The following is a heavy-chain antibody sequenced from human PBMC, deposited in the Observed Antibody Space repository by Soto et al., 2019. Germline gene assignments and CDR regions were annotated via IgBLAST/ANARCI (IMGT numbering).Heavy chain of an antibody. J-gene: IGHJ4*02. CDR2: ISGYNGDT. D-gene: IGHD4-17*01. Sequence: QVQLVQSGGEVKQPGASVKVSCKTSGYTYTSYGISWVRQAPGKGLEWMGWISGYNGDTKYVQKFQGRVTLTTDTSTNTAYMEVRSLRSDDTALYYCARDWVGDLAYWGQGTLVTVSS. CDR3: ARDWVGDLAY. CDR1: GYTYTSYG. V-gene: IGHV1-18*01.